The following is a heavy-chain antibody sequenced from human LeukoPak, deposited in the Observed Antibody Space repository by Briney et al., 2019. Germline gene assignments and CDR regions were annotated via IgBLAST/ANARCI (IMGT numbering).Heavy chain of an antibody. J-gene: IGHJ4*02. CDR3: ARRKYYYDSSGYSFYYFDY. V-gene: IGHV4-59*08. CDR2: IYYSGST. Sequence: PSETLSLTCTVSGGSISSYYWSWIRQPPGKGLEWIGYIYYSGSTNYNPSLKSRVTISVDTSKNQFSLKLSSVTAADTAVYYCARRKYYYDSSGYSFYYFDYWGQGTLVTVSS. D-gene: IGHD3-22*01. CDR1: GGSISSYY.